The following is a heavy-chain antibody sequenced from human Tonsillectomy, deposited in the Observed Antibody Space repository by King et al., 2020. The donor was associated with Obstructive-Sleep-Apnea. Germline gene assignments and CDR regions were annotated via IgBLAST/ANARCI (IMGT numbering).Heavy chain of an antibody. J-gene: IGHJ4*02. CDR2: IKSKTNGGTT. V-gene: IGHV3-15*01. CDR3: STEDD. Sequence: VQLVESGGGLGKPGGSLRLSFAASGFPFSNAWMSWVRQAPGKGLEWGCRIKSKTNGGTTDYAAPAKGRFTISRDDSKNTLYLQMNSLKIEDTAIYYCSTEDDWGQGTLVTVSS. CDR1: GFPFSNAW.